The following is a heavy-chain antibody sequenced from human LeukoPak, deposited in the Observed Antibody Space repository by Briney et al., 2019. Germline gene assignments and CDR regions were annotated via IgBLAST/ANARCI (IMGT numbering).Heavy chain of an antibody. J-gene: IGHJ5*02. Sequence: GGSLRLSCAASGFTFSTYAMSWVRQAPGKGLEWVSGISGSGGSTYYADSVKGRFTISRDNSKNSLYLQMNSLRAEDTAVYYCAREPADFGDNWFDPWGQGTLVTVSS. CDR1: GFTFSTYA. D-gene: IGHD3-3*01. CDR3: AREPADFGDNWFDP. CDR2: ISGSGGST. V-gene: IGHV3-23*01.